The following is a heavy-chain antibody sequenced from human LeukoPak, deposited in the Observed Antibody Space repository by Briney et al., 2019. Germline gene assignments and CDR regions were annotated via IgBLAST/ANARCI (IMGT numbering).Heavy chain of an antibody. V-gene: IGHV3-7*01. Sequence: GSLRLSCAASGFTFSSYWMSWVRQAPGKGLEWVANIKQDGSEKYYVDSVKGRFTISRDNAKNSLYLQMNSLRAEDTAVYYCARDYGRYYYDSSGSHFDYWGQGTLVTVSS. CDR2: IKQDGSEK. CDR3: ARDYGRYYYDSSGSHFDY. CDR1: GFTFSSYW. D-gene: IGHD3-22*01. J-gene: IGHJ4*02.